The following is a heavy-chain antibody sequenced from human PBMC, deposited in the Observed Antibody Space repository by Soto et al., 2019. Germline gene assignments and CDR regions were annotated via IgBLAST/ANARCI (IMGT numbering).Heavy chain of an antibody. CDR1: GFTFSSYG. V-gene: IGHV3-30*18. Sequence: QVQLVESGGGVVQPGRSLRLSCAASGFTFSSYGMHWVRQAPGKGLEWVAVISYDGSNKYYADSVKGRFTISRDNSKNTLYLQMNILRAEDTAMYYLAKGRGRAMVPPVDYWGQGPLLTVSA. J-gene: IGHJ4*02. CDR3: AKGRGRAMVPPVDY. CDR2: ISYDGSNK. D-gene: IGHD5-18*01.